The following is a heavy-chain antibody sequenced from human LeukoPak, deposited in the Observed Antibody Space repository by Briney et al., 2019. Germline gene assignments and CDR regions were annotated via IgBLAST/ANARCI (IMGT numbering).Heavy chain of an antibody. D-gene: IGHD6-6*01. CDR2: MNPNSGNT. J-gene: IGHJ6*03. V-gene: IGHV1-8*01. CDR1: GYTFTSYD. CDR3: ASPYSTSSVGDYYYYYMDV. Sequence: ASVKVSCKASGYTFTSYDINWVRQATGQGLEWMGWMNPNSGNTGYAQKFQGRVTMTRNTSISTPYMELSSLRAEDTAVYYCASPYSTSSVGDYYYYYMDVWGKGTTVTLSS.